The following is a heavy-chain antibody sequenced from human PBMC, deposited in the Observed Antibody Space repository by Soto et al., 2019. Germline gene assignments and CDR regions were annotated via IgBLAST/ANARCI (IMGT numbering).Heavy chain of an antibody. D-gene: IGHD5-18*01. J-gene: IGHJ5*02. Sequence: ESLKLSCKGSGYSITSYWISRVRQMPGKGMEWMGRIDPSDSYTNYSPSFQGHVTISADKSISTASLQWSSLKASDTAMYYCARHFSKLRWLRRASKNWLDPWGEGSRVTV. CDR3: ARHFSKLRWLRRASKNWLDP. V-gene: IGHV5-10-1*01. CDR1: GYSITSYW. CDR2: IDPSDSYT.